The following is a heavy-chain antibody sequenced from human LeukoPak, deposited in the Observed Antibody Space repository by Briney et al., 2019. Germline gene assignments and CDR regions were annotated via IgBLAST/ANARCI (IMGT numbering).Heavy chain of an antibody. CDR1: GGSISSSSYY. CDR3: ARDRVRAGDAFDI. J-gene: IGHJ3*02. D-gene: IGHD2-8*01. CDR2: IYYSGST. V-gene: IGHV4-39*07. Sequence: PSETLSLTCTVSGGSISSSSYYWGWIRQPPGKGLEWIGSIYYSGSTYYNPSLKSRVTISVDTSKNQFSLKLSSVTAADTAVYYCARDRVRAGDAFDIWGQGTMVTVSS.